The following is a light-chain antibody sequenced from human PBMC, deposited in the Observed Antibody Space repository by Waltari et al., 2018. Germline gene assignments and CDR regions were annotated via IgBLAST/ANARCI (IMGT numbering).Light chain of an antibody. J-gene: IGKJ1*01. CDR2: GAS. Sequence: EIVFTQSPGTLSLSPGERGTLSCRASQSVSRFLAWYQQKPGQAPRLLIYGASPRATGIPDRFICSGSGTDFSLTISRLEPEDFAVYYCQKYDRLPATFGQGTKVEIK. CDR1: QSVSRF. CDR3: QKYDRLPAT. V-gene: IGKV3-20*01.